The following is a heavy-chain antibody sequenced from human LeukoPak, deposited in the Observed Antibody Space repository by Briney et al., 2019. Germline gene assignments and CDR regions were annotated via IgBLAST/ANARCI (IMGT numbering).Heavy chain of an antibody. CDR2: ISAYNGDT. CDR3: ARILYYDSSGPPDY. J-gene: IGHJ4*02. CDR1: GYTFTTYG. Sequence: GASVKVPCKASGYTFTTYGISWVRQAPGQGLEWMGWISAYNGDTNYAQRLQGRVTMTTDTSTSTAYMELRSLRSDDTAVYYCARILYYDSSGPPDYWGQGTLVTVSS. D-gene: IGHD3-22*01. V-gene: IGHV1-18*01.